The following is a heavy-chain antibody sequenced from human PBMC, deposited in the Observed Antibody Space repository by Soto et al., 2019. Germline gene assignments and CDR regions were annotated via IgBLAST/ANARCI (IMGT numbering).Heavy chain of an antibody. CDR2: INPNSGGT. D-gene: IGHD5-12*01. J-gene: IGHJ4*02. CDR3: ARDLLSRRGYSGYPLAF. CDR1: GYTFTGYY. V-gene: IGHV1-2*02. Sequence: ASVKVSCKASGYTFTGYYMHWVRQAPGQGLEWMGWINPNSGGTNYAQKFQGRVTMTRDTSISTAYMELSRLRSDDTAVYYCARDLLSRRGYSGYPLAFWGQGTLVTVSS.